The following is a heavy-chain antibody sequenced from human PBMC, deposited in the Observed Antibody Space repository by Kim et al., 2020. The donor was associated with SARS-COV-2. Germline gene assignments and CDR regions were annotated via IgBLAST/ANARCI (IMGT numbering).Heavy chain of an antibody. D-gene: IGHD1-1*01. J-gene: IGHJ4*02. CDR2: ISYDGSNK. Sequence: GGSLRLSCAASGFTFSSYGMHWVRQAPGKGLEWVAVISYDGSNKYYADSVKGRFTISRDNSKNTLYLQMNSLRAEDTAVYYCAKEYRWNDVGPFDYWGQG. V-gene: IGHV3-30*18. CDR1: GFTFSSYG. CDR3: AKEYRWNDVGPFDY.